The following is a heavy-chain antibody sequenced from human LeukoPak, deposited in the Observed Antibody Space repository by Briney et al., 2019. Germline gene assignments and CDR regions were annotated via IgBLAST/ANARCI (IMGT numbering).Heavy chain of an antibody. CDR1: GYTFTSYG. D-gene: IGHD3-22*01. CDR3: ARPWGSGSDDAFDI. CDR2: ISAYNGNT. Sequence: GASVKVSCKASGYTFTSYGISWVRQAPGQGLEWMGWISAYNGNTNYAQKLQGRVTMTTDTSTSTAYMELRSLRSEDTAMYYCARPWGSGSDDAFDIWGQGTMVTVSS. J-gene: IGHJ3*02. V-gene: IGHV1-18*01.